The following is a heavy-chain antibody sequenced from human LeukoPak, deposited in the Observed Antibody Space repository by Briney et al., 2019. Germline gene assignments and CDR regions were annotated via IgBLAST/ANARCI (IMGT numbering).Heavy chain of an antibody. Sequence: QPGGSLRLSCAVSGFIFSDYEMNWVRQAPGKGLEWVSYISSSGRKIYYADSVRGRFTISRDNAKNSLHLQMNSLRADDTAIYYFAGGPGDPTEYCSRGVCAPTYEFGGRGALVTVSS. CDR2: ISSSGRKI. CDR1: GFIFSDYE. J-gene: IGHJ4*02. V-gene: IGHV3-48*03. D-gene: IGHD2-15*01. CDR3: AGGPGDPTEYCSRGVCAPTYEF.